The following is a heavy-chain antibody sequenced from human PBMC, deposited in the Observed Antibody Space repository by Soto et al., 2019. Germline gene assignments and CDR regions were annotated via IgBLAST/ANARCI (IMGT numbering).Heavy chain of an antibody. CDR2: VNWNGGST. J-gene: IGHJ4*02. CDR3: VRGASLNFDY. Sequence: GGSLRLSCAASGFTFDDYGMSWARQAPGKRLEWVSGVNWNGGSTGYADSVKGRFTISRDNAKNSLYLQMNSLRAEDTAFYYCVRGASLNFDYWGQGTLVTVSS. D-gene: IGHD1-26*01. V-gene: IGHV3-20*04. CDR1: GFTFDDYG.